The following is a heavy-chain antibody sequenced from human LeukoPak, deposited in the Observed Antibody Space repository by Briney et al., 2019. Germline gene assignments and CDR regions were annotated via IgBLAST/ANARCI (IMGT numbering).Heavy chain of an antibody. CDR3: ARGGSSWYAAHY. D-gene: IGHD6-13*01. CDR1: GYTFTGYY. Sequence: ASVKVSCKASGYTFTGYYMHWVRQAPGQGLEWMGRINPNSGGTNYAQKFQGRVTVTRDTSISTAYMAMSRLRSDDTAGCCCARGGSSWYAAHYWGQGTLVTVFS. CDR2: INPNSGGT. J-gene: IGHJ4*02. V-gene: IGHV1-2*06.